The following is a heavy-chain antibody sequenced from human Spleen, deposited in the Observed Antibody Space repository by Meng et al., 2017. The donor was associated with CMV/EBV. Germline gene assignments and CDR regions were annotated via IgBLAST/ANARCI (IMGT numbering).Heavy chain of an antibody. J-gene: IGHJ6*02. CDR2: ITYDG. CDR3: ARGHYYDGLDV. CDR1: GFTFNNYA. V-gene: IGHV3-30*04. Sequence: GGSLRLSCAASGFTFNNYAMHWVSQAPGKGLEWVAFITYDGRADSVKGRFSISRDNSRSTVYLQMSSLRAEDSAVYYCARGHYYDGLDVWGQGTAVTVSS.